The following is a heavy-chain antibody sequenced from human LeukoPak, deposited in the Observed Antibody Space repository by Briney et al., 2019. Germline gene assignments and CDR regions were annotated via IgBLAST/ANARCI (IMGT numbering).Heavy chain of an antibody. J-gene: IGHJ4*01. CDR1: AFTFVRYW. CDR2: IKEDGSKK. D-gene: IGHD5-18*01. Sequence: GGSMRLACAAAAFTFVRYWMGWVRQAQGNWLEWVAYIKEDGSKKYYVASVKGQFTISRDNAKNSLYLQTNSLRAEDPAVYYCARDRWGYSYGGDWGHGTLVTVSS. CDR3: ARDRWGYSYGGD. V-gene: IGHV3-7*01.